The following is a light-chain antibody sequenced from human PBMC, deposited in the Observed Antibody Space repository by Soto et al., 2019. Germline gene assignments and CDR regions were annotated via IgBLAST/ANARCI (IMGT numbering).Light chain of an antibody. CDR1: SSDVGGYNY. CDR2: DVT. V-gene: IGLV2-14*03. J-gene: IGLJ2*01. CDR3: TSYTTRSPYVV. Sequence: QSALTQPASVSGSPGQSITISCTGTSSDVGGYNYVSWYQHHPGKAPKLMIYDVTNRPSGVSNRFSGSKSGNTASLTISGLQAEDEADYYCTSYTTRSPYVVFGVGTKLTVL.